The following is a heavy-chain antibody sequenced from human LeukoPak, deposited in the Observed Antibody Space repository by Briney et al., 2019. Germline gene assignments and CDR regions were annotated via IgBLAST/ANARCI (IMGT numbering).Heavy chain of an antibody. CDR2: IWYDGGNK. CDR1: GFTFSNYG. V-gene: IGHV3-33*01. CDR3: ARVDSSGYFIEY. D-gene: IGHD3-22*01. J-gene: IGHJ4*02. Sequence: GMSLRLSCAASGFTFSNYGMHWVRQAPGEGLEWVALIWYDGGNKYYADSVKGRFTISRDNSKNTLYLQMNSLRAEDTAVYYCARVDSSGYFIEYWGQGTLVTVSS.